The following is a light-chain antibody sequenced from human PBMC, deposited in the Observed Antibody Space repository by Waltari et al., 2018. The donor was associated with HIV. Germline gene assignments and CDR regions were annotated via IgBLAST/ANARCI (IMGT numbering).Light chain of an antibody. Sequence: QSALTQPASVSGSPGQSITISCTGTSSDVGGYNYVSWYQQHPGKAPKPMIYEVSNRPPGVSNRFSGPQSCNTASLSLSGLQGEDEADYYCRLYTRRRPPVFGGGTKLTVL. V-gene: IGLV2-14*01. CDR2: EVS. CDR3: RLYTRRRPPV. CDR1: SSDVGGYNY. J-gene: IGLJ3*02.